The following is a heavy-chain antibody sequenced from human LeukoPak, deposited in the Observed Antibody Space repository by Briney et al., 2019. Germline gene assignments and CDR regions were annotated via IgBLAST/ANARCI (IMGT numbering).Heavy chain of an antibody. CDR1: GFTFSSYA. J-gene: IGHJ4*02. CDR2: ISYDGSNK. CDR3: ASDYAGKSDY. D-gene: IGHD4-23*01. V-gene: IGHV3-30*04. Sequence: PGGSLRLSCAASGFTFSSYAMHWVRQAPGKGLEWVAVISYDGSNKDYADSVKGRFTISRDNSKNTLYLQMNSLRAEDTAVYYCASDYAGKSDYWGQGTLVTVSS.